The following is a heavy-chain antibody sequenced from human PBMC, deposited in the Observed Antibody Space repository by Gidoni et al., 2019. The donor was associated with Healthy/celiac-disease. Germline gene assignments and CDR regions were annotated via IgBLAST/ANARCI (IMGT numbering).Heavy chain of an antibody. J-gene: IGHJ4*02. CDR1: GLTFSSYW. CDR3: ARGLNPSYYDVWSGVLLINSFDY. D-gene: IGHD3-3*01. CDR2: IKQDGSGK. Sequence: EVQLVESGGGLVQPGGSLRLSCAASGLTFSSYWMSWVRQAAGKGLEWVANIKQDGSGKYYVDSVKGRFTISRDNAKNSLYLQMNSLRAEDTAVYYCARGLNPSYYDVWSGVLLINSFDYWGQGTLVTVSS. V-gene: IGHV3-7*01.